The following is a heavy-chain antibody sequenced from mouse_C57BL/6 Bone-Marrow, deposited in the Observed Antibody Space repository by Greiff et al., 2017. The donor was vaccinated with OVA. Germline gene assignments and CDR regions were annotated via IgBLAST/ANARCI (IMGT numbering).Heavy chain of an antibody. V-gene: IGHV5-16*01. Sequence: EVMLVESEGGLVQPGSSMKLSCTASGFTFSDYYMAWVRQVPEKGLEWVANINYDGSSTYYLDSLKSRFIISRDNAKNILYLQMSSLKSEDTATYYCARELVDYYAMDYWGQGTSVTVSS. J-gene: IGHJ4*01. CDR2: INYDGSST. D-gene: IGHD1-1*02. CDR3: ARELVDYYAMDY. CDR1: GFTFSDYY.